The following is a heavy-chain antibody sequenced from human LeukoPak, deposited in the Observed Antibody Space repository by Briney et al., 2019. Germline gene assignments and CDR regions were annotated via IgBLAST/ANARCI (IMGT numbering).Heavy chain of an antibody. V-gene: IGHV3-23*01. CDR2: ISGSGGST. Sequence: GGSLRLSCAASGLTFSSYAMSWVRQAPGKGLEWVSAISGSGGSTYYADSVKGRFTISRDNSKNTLYLQMNSLRAEDTAVYYCAKGDIVVVTTASLDYWGQGTLVTVSS. D-gene: IGHD2-21*02. J-gene: IGHJ4*02. CDR1: GLTFSSYA. CDR3: AKGDIVVVTTASLDY.